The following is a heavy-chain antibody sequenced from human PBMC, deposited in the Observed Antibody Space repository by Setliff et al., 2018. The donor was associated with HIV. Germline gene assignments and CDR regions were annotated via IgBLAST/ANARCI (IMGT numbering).Heavy chain of an antibody. J-gene: IGHJ3*02. CDR3: ARAPKRVYYYGSATYLHDAFDI. D-gene: IGHD3-10*01. Sequence: ASVKVSCKASGFTFSSNYMHWVRQAPGQGLEWMGLINPTGDITFYPQKFQARVTMTRDSSTSTVYLELRSLRSEDTAVYFCARAPKRVYYYGSATYLHDAFDIWGQGTMVTVSS. CDR1: GFTFSSNY. CDR2: INPTGDIT. V-gene: IGHV1-46*01.